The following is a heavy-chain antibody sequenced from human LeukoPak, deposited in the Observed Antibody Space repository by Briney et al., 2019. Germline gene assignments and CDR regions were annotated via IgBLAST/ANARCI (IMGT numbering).Heavy chain of an antibody. V-gene: IGHV3-7*01. CDR2: IKQDGSEK. D-gene: IGHD2/OR15-2a*01. Sequence: GGSLRLSCAASGFTFSSYSMNWVRQAPGRGLEGVAYIKQDGSEKFYVDSVKGRFTVSRDNARNSLYLQLNSLRDEDTAVYYCARGYGINCASTTCAGAFDIWGQGQWSPSPQ. J-gene: IGHJ3*02. CDR1: GFTFSSYS. CDR3: ARGYGINCASTTCAGAFDI.